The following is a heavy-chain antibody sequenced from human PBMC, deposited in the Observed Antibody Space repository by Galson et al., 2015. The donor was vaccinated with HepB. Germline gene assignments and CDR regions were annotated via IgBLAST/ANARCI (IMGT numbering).Heavy chain of an antibody. CDR2: INPSGGST. CDR3: ARWDLGYCSSTSCYGKGNWFDP. D-gene: IGHD2-2*01. J-gene: IGHJ5*02. Sequence: SVKVSCKASGYKFTRYSMHWVRQAPGPGLEWMGIINPSGGSTDYAQKFQGRVTITADESTSTAYMELSSLRSEDTAVYYCARWDLGYCSSTSCYGKGNWFDPWGQGTLVTVSS. CDR1: GYKFTRYS. V-gene: IGHV1-46*01.